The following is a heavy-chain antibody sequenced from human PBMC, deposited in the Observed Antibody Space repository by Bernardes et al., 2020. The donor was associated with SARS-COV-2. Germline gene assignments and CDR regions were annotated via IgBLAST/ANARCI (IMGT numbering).Heavy chain of an antibody. Sequence: GGSLFLSCAASGFTVRNDFINWVRQAPGKGLEWVSGIYSGTDIKYADSVKGRFTISRDNSKNTVYLQMNSLRPEDTAVYYCARDLTIMGMDIWGHGTTVKVSS. CDR2: IYSGTDI. J-gene: IGHJ6*02. D-gene: IGHD5-12*01. V-gene: IGHV3-66*02. CDR3: ARDLTIMGMDI. CDR1: GFTVRNDF.